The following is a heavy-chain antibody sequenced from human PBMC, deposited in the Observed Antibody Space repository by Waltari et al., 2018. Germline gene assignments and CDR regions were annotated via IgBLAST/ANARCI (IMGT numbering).Heavy chain of an antibody. J-gene: IGHJ3*02. CDR1: GFTFSSYE. D-gene: IGHD3-10*01. CDR3: ARAAHTITMVRAKAFAFDI. CDR2: ISSSGITL. Sequence: EVQLVESEGGLVQPGGSLRLSCAASGFTFSSYEMNWVRQAPGKGLEWVSYISSSGITLYYAASVNGRFTISRDNAKNSLYLQINSLRAEDTAVYYCARAAHTITMVRAKAFAFDIWGQGTMVTVSS. V-gene: IGHV3-48*03.